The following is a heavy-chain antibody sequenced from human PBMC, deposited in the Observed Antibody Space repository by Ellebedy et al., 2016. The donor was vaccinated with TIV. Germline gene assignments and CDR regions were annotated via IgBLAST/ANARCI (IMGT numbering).Heavy chain of an antibody. CDR2: INPNSGGT. Sequence: AASVKVSCKASGYTFTGYYMHWVRQAPGQGLEWMGWINPNSGGTNYAQKFQGRVTMTRDTSISTAYMELSRLRSDDTAVYYCARDLVEAAAGRNWFDPWGQGTLVTVSS. CDR1: GYTFTGYY. J-gene: IGHJ5*02. V-gene: IGHV1-2*02. D-gene: IGHD6-13*01. CDR3: ARDLVEAAAGRNWFDP.